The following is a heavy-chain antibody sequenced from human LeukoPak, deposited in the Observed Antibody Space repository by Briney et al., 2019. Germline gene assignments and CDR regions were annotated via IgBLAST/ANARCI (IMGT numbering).Heavy chain of an antibody. CDR3: AREGGSYTSGQYSRRAYFDY. CDR1: GFTFSIYR. V-gene: IGHV3-7*01. J-gene: IGHJ4*02. CDR2: IKQDEKEK. Sequence: GRSLRLSCAASGFTFSIYRMHWVRQVPGKGLEWVASIKQDEKEKSYLDSVKGRFTISRDNAKNSLSLQMSSLGADDTATYYCAREGGSYTSGQYSRRAYFDYWGRGIQVTVSS. D-gene: IGHD3-22*01.